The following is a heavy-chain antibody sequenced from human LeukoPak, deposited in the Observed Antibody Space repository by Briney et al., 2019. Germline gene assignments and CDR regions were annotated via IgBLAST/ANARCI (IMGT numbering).Heavy chain of an antibody. CDR1: GGSISSGSAY. V-gene: IGHV4-61*09. CDR3: ATYRQVLLPFES. D-gene: IGHD2-8*02. Sequence: SETLSLTCTVSGGSISSGSAYWNWIRQPAGKGLEWIGHIYATKNTNYSPSLKSRVNMSADTSKNQFSLKLTSVTAADTAIYYCATYRQVLLPFESWGQGTLVTVSS. J-gene: IGHJ4*02. CDR2: IYATKNT.